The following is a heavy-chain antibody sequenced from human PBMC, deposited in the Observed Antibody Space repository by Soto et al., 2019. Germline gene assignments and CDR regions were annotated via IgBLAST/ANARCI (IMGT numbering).Heavy chain of an antibody. J-gene: IGHJ4*02. Sequence: QVQLQESGPVLVTPSETLSLTCTVSGGSISGYYWSWIRQPPGKRLGWIGYVYYSGSTDHSPSLKSRVAITLATSKNQFALKLSSVTAADTAVYYCARGEMDADDCGQGTLVTVSS. CDR1: GGSISGYY. CDR3: ARGEMDADD. V-gene: IGHV4-59*01. D-gene: IGHD1-26*01. CDR2: VYYSGST.